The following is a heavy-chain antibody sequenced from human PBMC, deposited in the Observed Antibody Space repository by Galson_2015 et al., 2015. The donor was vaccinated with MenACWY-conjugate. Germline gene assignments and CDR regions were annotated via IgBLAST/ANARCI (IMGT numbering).Heavy chain of an antibody. CDR3: AREAYCSGTSCSIYFDS. V-gene: IGHV3-11*06. J-gene: IGHJ4*02. D-gene: IGHD2-15*01. Sequence: SVKGRFTISRDNAKNSLHLQMNSLRDEDTAIYYCAREAYCSGTSCSIYFDSWGQGTLLTVSS.